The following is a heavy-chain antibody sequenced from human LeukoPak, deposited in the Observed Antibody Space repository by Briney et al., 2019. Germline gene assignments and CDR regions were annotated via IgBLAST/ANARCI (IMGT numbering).Heavy chain of an antibody. V-gene: IGHV4-59*08. CDR2: IYYSGST. CDR3: ARGGNYGDYDGYFDY. D-gene: IGHD4-17*01. Sequence: SETLSLTCTVSGGSISSSYWSWIRQPPGKGLEWIGYIYYSGSTNYNPSLRSRVTISVDTSKNQFSLKLSSVTAADTAVYYCARGGNYGDYDGYFDYWGQGTLVTVSS. J-gene: IGHJ4*02. CDR1: GGSISSSY.